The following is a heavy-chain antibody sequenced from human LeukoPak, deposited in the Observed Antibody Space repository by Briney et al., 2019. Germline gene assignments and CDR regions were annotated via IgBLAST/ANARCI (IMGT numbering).Heavy chain of an antibody. CDR3: AKGKDC. CDR1: EFTFSDYA. CDR2: ITGSGGGT. Sequence: GGSLRLSCVASEFTFSDYAMSWVRQAPGKGLEWVSAITGSGGGTYYADSVKGRFTISRDNSKNTLYLQMNSLRADDTAVYYCAKGKDCWGQGTLVTVSS. J-gene: IGHJ4*02. V-gene: IGHV3-23*01.